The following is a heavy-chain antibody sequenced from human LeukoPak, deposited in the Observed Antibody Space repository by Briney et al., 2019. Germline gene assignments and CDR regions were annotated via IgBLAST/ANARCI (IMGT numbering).Heavy chain of an antibody. CDR2: ISGSGGAT. Sequence: GGSLRLSCAASGFTFNTYGMSWVRQAPGKGLEWVSGISGSGGATYYADSVKGRFTISRDNSKNTLYLQMNSLRAEDTAVYYCAKSPIVGATFYFDYWGQGTLVTVSS. D-gene: IGHD1-26*01. CDR3: AKSPIVGATFYFDY. J-gene: IGHJ4*02. CDR1: GFTFNTYG. V-gene: IGHV3-23*01.